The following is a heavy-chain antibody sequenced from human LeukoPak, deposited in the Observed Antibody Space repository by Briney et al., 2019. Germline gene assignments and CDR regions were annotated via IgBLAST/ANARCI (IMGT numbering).Heavy chain of an antibody. D-gene: IGHD2-2*01. J-gene: IGHJ5*02. CDR3: ARGRAYIVVVPAAIDWFDP. CDR2: IDPNNGDT. CDR1: AYTLTGYY. Sequence: ASVKVSCKASAYTLTGYYLHWVRQAPGQGLEWMGWIDPNNGDTNYAQKFQGRVTMTRNTSISTAYMELSSLRSEDTAVYYCARGRAYIVVVPAAIDWFDPWGQGTLVTVSS. V-gene: IGHV1-2*02.